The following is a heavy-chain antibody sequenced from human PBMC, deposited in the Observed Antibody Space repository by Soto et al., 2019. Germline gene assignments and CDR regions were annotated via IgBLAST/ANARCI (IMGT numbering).Heavy chain of an antibody. D-gene: IGHD2-15*01. Sequence: EVQLVESGGGLVQPGGSLRLSFAASRLTFSSFDMHWVRQPTGKGLEWVSSIGITGDTYYSASVKGRFTISRENAENSLYLQMDSLRADDTAVYYCARGSGYCSGARWYSWAWGQGKLVTVSS. V-gene: IGHV3-13*01. J-gene: IGHJ5*02. CDR1: RLTFSSFD. CDR3: ARGSGYCSGARWYSWA. CDR2: IGITGDT.